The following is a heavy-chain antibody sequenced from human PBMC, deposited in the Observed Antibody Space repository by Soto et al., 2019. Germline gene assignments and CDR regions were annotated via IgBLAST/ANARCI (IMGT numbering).Heavy chain of an antibody. D-gene: IGHD3-3*01. CDR3: ARGSYDFWSGYHNWFDP. V-gene: IGHV1-8*01. J-gene: IGHJ5*02. CDR2: MNPNSGNT. Sequence: QVQLVQSGAEVKKPGASVKVSCKASGYTSTSYDINWVRQATGQGLEWMGWMNPNSGNTGYAQKFQGRVTMTRNTSIGTAYMELSSLRSEDTAVYYCARGSYDFWSGYHNWFDPWGQGTLVTVSS. CDR1: GYTSTSYD.